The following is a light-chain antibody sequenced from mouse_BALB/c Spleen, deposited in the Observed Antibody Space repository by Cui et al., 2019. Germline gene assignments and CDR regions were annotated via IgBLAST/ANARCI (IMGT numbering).Light chain of an antibody. V-gene: IGKV4-58*01. CDR1: SSVSSSY. J-gene: IGKJ5*01. CDR3: QQWSGYPFT. Sequence: ENVLTQSPAIMAASLEQKLTMTCSASSSVSSSYLHWYQQKSGASPKPLIHRTSNLACGVPARFSGSGSGTSYSLTISSVEAEDDATYYCQQWSGYPFTFGAGTKLELK. CDR2: RTS.